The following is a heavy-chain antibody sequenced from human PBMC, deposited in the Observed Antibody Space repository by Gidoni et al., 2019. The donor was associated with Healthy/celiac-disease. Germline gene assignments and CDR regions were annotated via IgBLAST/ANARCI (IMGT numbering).Heavy chain of an antibody. Sequence: EVQVLASGGGLVQPGGSLTLSCAASGFTVSSYAMSWVRQAPGKGLEWVSGISDGGGTTKYADSVKGRFTISRDNSKNTLYLQMNSLRAEDTAVYSCAKVPGAYWYFDLWGRGTLVTVSS. D-gene: IGHD2-2*01. V-gene: IGHV3-23*01. CDR3: AKVPGAYWYFDL. CDR1: GFTVSSYA. J-gene: IGHJ2*01. CDR2: ISDGGGTT.